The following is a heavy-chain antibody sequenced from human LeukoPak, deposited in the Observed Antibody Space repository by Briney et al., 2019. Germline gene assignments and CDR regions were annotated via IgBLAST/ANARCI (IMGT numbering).Heavy chain of an antibody. CDR2: ISYDGSNK. J-gene: IGHJ4*02. Sequence: PGRSLRLSCAASGFTFSSYAMHWVRQAPGKGLEWVAVISYDGSNKYYADSVKGRFTISRDNSKNTLYLQMNSLRAEDTAVYYCARATDEGITMVRGVIIGFPRPIDYWGQGTLVTVSS. V-gene: IGHV3-30-3*01. CDR3: ARATDEGITMVRGVIIGFPRPIDY. D-gene: IGHD3-10*01. CDR1: GFTFSSYA.